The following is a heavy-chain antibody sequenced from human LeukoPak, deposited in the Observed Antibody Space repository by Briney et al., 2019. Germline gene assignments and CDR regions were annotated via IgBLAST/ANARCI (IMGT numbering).Heavy chain of an antibody. D-gene: IGHD2-15*01. V-gene: IGHV4-39*07. J-gene: IGHJ5*02. CDR2: IYTSGST. Sequence: SETLSLTCTVSGGSISSSSYYWGWIRQPPGKGLEWIGRIYTSGSTNYNPSLKSRVTMSVDTSKNQFSLKLSSVTAADTAVYYCARGYCSGGSCYTPWGQGTLVTVSS. CDR1: GGSISSSSYY. CDR3: ARGYCSGGSCYTP.